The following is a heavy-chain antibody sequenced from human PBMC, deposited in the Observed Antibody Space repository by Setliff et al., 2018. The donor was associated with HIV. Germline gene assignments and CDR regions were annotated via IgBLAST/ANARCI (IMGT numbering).Heavy chain of an antibody. V-gene: IGHV4-61*09. CDR1: GGSTSSRSYY. CDR2: IHTSGST. D-gene: IGHD3-9*01. Sequence: PSETLSLTCSVSGGSTSSRSYYWSWIRQPAGKGLEWIGHIHTSGSTDYSASLKSRVTISVDTSKKQFSLKLSSVTAADTAVYYCARRDSYYDILTGRAFDAFDIWGQGTVVTVSS. CDR3: ARRDSYYDILTGRAFDAFDI. J-gene: IGHJ3*02.